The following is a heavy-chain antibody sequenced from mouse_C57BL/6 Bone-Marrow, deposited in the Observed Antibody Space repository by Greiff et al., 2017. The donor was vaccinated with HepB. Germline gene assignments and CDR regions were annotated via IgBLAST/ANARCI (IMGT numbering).Heavy chain of an antibody. V-gene: IGHV3-6*01. J-gene: IGHJ3*01. Sequence: VQLKESGPGLVKPSQSLSLTCSVTGYSITSGYYWNWIRQFPGNKLEWMGYISYDGSNNYNPSLKNRISITRDTSKNQFFLKLNSVTTEDTATYYCARNYGRGWFAYWGQGTLVTVSA. CDR2: ISYDGSN. D-gene: IGHD1-1*01. CDR1: GYSITSGYY. CDR3: ARNYGRGWFAY.